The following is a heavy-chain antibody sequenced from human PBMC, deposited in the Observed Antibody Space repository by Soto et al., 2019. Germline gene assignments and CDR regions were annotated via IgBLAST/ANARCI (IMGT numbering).Heavy chain of an antibody. V-gene: IGHV3-30*09. J-gene: IGHJ4*02. CDR2: ISYDGNNK. CDR3: ARDEGAARPPFDS. Sequence: QVHLVQSGGGVVQPGRSLRLSCAASGFTFRSYAMHWVRQAPGKGLEWVASISYDGNNKFYRDSVKGRFAISRDNSENTLYLQLNSLSPEDTAMYYCARDEGAARPPFDSWGQGTLVTVSS. CDR1: GFTFRSYA. D-gene: IGHD6-6*01.